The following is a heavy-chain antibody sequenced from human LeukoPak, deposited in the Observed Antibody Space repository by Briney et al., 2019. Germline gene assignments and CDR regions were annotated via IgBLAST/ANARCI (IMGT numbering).Heavy chain of an antibody. D-gene: IGHD6-13*01. CDR3: AKLAAAAALGSDAFDI. CDR2: ISYDGSNK. Sequence: GGSLRLSCAASGFIFSSYGMHWVRQAPGKGLEWVAVISYDGSNKYYADSVKGRFTISRDNSKNTLYLQMNSLRAEDTAVYYCAKLAAAAALGSDAFDIWGQGTMVTVSS. V-gene: IGHV3-30*18. CDR1: GFIFSSYG. J-gene: IGHJ3*02.